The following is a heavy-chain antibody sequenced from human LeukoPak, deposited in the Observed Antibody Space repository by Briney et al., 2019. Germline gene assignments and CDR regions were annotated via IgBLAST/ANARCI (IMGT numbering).Heavy chain of an antibody. D-gene: IGHD3-22*01. J-gene: IGHJ6*02. CDR1: GFTFSSYW. CDR3: ARVDYYDSSGYFPPYGMDV. CDR2: INSDGSST. V-gene: IGHV3-74*01. Sequence: GGSLRLSCAASGFTFSSYWMHWVRQAPGKGLVWVSRINSDGSSTSYADSVKGRFTISRDNAKNTLYLQMNSPRAEDTAVYYCARVDYYDSSGYFPPYGMDVWGQGTTVTVSS.